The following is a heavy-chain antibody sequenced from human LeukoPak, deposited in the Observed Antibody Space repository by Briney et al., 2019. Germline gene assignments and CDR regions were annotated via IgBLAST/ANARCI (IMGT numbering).Heavy chain of an antibody. V-gene: IGHV1-2*02. CDR2: INPNSGDT. CDR1: GYTFTGYY. D-gene: IGHD6-19*01. CDR3: ARDSSDHPNAFDI. J-gene: IGHJ3*02. Sequence: ASVKVSCKASGYTFTGYYMHRVRQAPGQGLEWMGWINPNSGDTSYAQNFQGRVTMTRDTSISTAYMELSRLRSDDTAVYFCARDSSDHPNAFDIWAQGTMVTVSS.